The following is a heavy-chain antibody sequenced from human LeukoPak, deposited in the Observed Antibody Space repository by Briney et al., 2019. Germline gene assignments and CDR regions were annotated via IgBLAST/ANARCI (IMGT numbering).Heavy chain of an antibody. CDR1: GFTFSSYS. Sequence: GGSLRLSCVASGFTFSSYSMNWVRQAPGKGLEWVSSMSSSSTHINYADSVKGRFTISRDNAKNSLYLQMNSLRAEDTAVYYCANNRASLDYWGQGTLVTVSS. V-gene: IGHV3-21*01. CDR3: ANNRASLDY. CDR2: MSSSSTHI. J-gene: IGHJ4*02. D-gene: IGHD2/OR15-2a*01.